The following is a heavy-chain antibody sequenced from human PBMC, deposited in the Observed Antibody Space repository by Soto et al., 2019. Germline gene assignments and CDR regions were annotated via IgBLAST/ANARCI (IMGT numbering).Heavy chain of an antibody. D-gene: IGHD3-22*01. CDR1: GFTFSSYE. CDR3: ARDLADYYDSSGLVY. V-gene: IGHV3-48*03. CDR2: ISSSGSTI. J-gene: IGHJ4*02. Sequence: GGSLRLSCAASGFTFSSYEMNWVRQAPGKGLEWVSYISSSGSTIYYADSVKGRFTISRDNAKNSLYLQMNSLRAEDTAVYYCARDLADYYDSSGLVYWGQGTLVTVSS.